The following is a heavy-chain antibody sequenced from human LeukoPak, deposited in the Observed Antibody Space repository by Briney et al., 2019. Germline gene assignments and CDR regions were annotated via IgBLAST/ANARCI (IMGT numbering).Heavy chain of an antibody. CDR2: ISAYNGNT. D-gene: IGHD7-27*01. CDR3: ARDNLGFDY. V-gene: IGHV1-18*01. Sequence: ASVKVSCKASGYTFTSFGIIWVRQAPGQGLEWMGWISAYNGNTNYAQKVQGRITMTTDGSTSTAYMELRSLRPDDTAVYYCARDNLGFDYWGQGTLVTVS. CDR1: GYTFTSFG. J-gene: IGHJ4*02.